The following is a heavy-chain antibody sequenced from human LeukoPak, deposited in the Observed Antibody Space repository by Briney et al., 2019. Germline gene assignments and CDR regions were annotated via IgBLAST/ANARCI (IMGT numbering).Heavy chain of an antibody. D-gene: IGHD5-12*01. J-gene: IGHJ4*02. Sequence: GGSLRLSCAASGFTFSSYDMSWVRQAPGKGLEWVSAISGSGGSTYYADSVKGRFTISRGDSKNTMHLQMNNLRAKDTAVYYCAKDGAWLRFDDWGQGILVTVSS. CDR2: ISGSGGST. CDR1: GFTFSSYD. CDR3: AKDGAWLRFDD. V-gene: IGHV3-23*01.